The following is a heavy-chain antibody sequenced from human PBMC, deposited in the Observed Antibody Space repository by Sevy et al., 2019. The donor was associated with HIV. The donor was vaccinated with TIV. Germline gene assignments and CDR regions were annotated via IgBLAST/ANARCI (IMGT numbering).Heavy chain of an antibody. Sequence: ASVKVSCKASGYTFSDYYMHWVRQVPGQGLEWMGWINPNSGDTNYAQKFQGRVTMTRDTSIRTAYLELSRLRSQDTAVYFCAREPATLTRGNYGTDVWGQGTTVTVSS. V-gene: IGHV1-2*02. CDR2: INPNSGDT. J-gene: IGHJ6*01. CDR3: AREPATLTRGNYGTDV. D-gene: IGHD3-9*01. CDR1: GYTFSDYY.